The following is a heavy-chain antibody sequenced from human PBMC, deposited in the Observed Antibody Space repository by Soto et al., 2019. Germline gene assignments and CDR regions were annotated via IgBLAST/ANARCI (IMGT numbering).Heavy chain of an antibody. CDR2: ITSDGSSA. V-gene: IGHV3-74*01. J-gene: IGHJ3*02. Sequence: EVQVVESGGDLVQPGWSLRLSCVASGFTFSSHWMHWVRQAPGKGLVWVAHITSDGSSATYADSVKGRFTISRDNAKNTLYLQMNTLRVEDTAVYYCADLFAGFDIWGQGTMVTVSS. CDR3: ADLFAGFDI. CDR1: GFTFSSHW. D-gene: IGHD3-10*02.